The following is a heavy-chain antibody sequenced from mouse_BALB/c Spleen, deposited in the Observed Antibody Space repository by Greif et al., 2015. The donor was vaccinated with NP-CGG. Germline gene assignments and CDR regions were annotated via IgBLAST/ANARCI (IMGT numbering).Heavy chain of an antibody. J-gene: IGHJ4*01. CDR1: GYTFTDYY. CDR3: ARRTGTEAMDY. V-gene: IGHV1-84*02. Sequence: LVESGPELVKPGAPVKISCKASGYTFTDYYINWVKQKPGQGLEWIGWIYPGSGNTKYNEKFKGKATLTVDTSSSTAYMQLSSLTSEDTAVYFCARRTGTEAMDYWGQGTSVTVSS. D-gene: IGHD4-1*01. CDR2: IYPGSGNT.